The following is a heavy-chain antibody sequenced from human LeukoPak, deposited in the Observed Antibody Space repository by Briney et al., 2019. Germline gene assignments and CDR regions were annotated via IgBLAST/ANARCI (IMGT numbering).Heavy chain of an antibody. CDR3: ARFPNYVAGHIWFEP. J-gene: IGHJ5*02. V-gene: IGHV1-8*01. D-gene: IGHD2-21*01. Sequence: ASVKVSCKASGYTFTSYDINWVRQATGQGLEWMGWMNPNSGNTGYAQKFQGRVTMTRNTSISTAYMELSSLRSEDTAVYYCARFPNYVAGHIWFEPWGQGTLVTVSS. CDR1: GYTFTSYD. CDR2: MNPNSGNT.